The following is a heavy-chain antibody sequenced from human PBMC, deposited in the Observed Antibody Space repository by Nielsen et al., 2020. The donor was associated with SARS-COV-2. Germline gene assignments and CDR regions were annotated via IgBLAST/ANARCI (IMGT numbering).Heavy chain of an antibody. CDR1: GFTFSSLW. CDR2: IKPDGSQK. Sequence: GGSLRLSCAASGFTFSSLWMSWVRQVPGKGLEWVADIKPDGSQKFYLDSVKGRFTISRDNAKNTVYLQMNSLRVEDTAVYYCARGSGNYYFDYWGQGILVTVSS. D-gene: IGHD1-26*01. V-gene: IGHV3-7*01. J-gene: IGHJ4*02. CDR3: ARGSGNYYFDY.